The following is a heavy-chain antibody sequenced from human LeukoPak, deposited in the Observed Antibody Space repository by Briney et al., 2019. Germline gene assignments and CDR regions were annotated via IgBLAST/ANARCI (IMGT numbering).Heavy chain of an antibody. CDR1: GGSISSYY. Sequence: SETLSLTCTVSGGSISSYYWSWIRQPPGKGLEWIGYIYYSGSTNYNPSLKSRVTISVDTSKNQFSLKLSSVTAADTAVYYCASLYYYDSSGYYRPSDYWGKGTLVTVSS. CDR2: IYYSGST. J-gene: IGHJ4*02. D-gene: IGHD3-22*01. V-gene: IGHV4-59*01. CDR3: ASLYYYDSSGYYRPSDY.